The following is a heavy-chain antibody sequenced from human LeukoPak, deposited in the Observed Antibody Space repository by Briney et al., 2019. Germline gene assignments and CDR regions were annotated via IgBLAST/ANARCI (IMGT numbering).Heavy chain of an antibody. D-gene: IGHD3-10*01. CDR2: ISSSSSYI. CDR1: RFTFSSYS. CDR3: AKDRVTMVRGVTYEFDY. V-gene: IGHV3-21*01. J-gene: IGHJ4*02. Sequence: GGSLRLSCAASRFTFSSYSMNWVRQAPGKGLEWVSSISSSSSYIYYADSVKGRFTISRDNAKNSLYLQMNSLRAEDTAVYYCAKDRVTMVRGVTYEFDYWGQGTLVTVSS.